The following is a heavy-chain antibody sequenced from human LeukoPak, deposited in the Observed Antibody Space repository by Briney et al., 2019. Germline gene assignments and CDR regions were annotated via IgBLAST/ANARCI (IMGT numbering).Heavy chain of an antibody. V-gene: IGHV4-34*01. Sequence: PSETLSLTCAVYGGSFSCYYWSWIRQPPGKGLEWIGEINHSGSTNYNPSLKSRVTMSVDTSKNQFSLKLSSVTAADTAVYYCARGTGIAVAGKCHFDYWGQGTLVTVSS. CDR1: GGSFSCYY. CDR2: INHSGST. D-gene: IGHD6-19*01. CDR3: ARGTGIAVAGKCHFDY. J-gene: IGHJ4*02.